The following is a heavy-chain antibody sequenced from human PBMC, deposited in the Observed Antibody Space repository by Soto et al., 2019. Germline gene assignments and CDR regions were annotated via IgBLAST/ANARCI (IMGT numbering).Heavy chain of an antibody. D-gene: IGHD2-8*01. J-gene: IGHJ4*02. CDR2: IIPIFGTA. CDR3: ASGIVLMVYATNYFDY. V-gene: IGHV1-69*13. CDR1: GGTFSSYA. Sequence: SVKVSCKASGGTFSSYAISWVRQAPGQGLEWMGGIIPIFGTANYAQKFQGRVTITADEPTSTAYMELSSLRSEDTAVYYCASGIVLMVYATNYFDYWGQGTLVTVSS.